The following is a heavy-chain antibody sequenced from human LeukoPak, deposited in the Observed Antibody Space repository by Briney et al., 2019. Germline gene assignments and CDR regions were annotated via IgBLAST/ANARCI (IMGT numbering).Heavy chain of an antibody. CDR1: GFTFSSYC. CDR3: AKAVSMTTVTPNDY. D-gene: IGHD4-17*01. J-gene: IGHJ4*02. V-gene: IGHV3-23*01. Sequence: GGSLRLSCAASGFTFSSYCMSWVRQAPGKGLEWVSAMSGSGGSTYYADSVRGRFTISRDNSKNTLYLQMNTLRAEDTAVYYCAKAVSMTTVTPNDYWGQGTLVTVSS. CDR2: MSGSGGST.